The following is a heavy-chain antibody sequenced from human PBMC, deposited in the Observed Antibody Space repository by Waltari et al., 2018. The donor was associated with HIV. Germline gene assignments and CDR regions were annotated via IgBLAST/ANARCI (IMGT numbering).Heavy chain of an antibody. V-gene: IGHV3-48*02. CDR2: IDNDNKNV. Sequence: EVRLAESGGGLINRGGSLRLSCAGSGFTFSRYSMNWVRQAPGKGLEWLSYIDNDNKNVFYADAVKGRFTISRDNTKDSVYLEMNSLRDEDTAVYYCARDIPRMGIDYWGQGTLVTVSS. D-gene: IGHD2-15*01. J-gene: IGHJ4*02. CDR3: ARDIPRMGIDY. CDR1: GFTFSRYS.